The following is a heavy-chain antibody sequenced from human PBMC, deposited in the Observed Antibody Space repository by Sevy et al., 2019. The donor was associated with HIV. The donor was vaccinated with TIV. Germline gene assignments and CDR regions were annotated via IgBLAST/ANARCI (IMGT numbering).Heavy chain of an antibody. D-gene: IGHD2-2*01. Sequence: GGSLRLSCTASGFTFSVYSMTWVRQAPGKGLDWVATLCFGGGTINYADSVMGRFTISRDNSKNTLYLQMDSLRVDDTALYYCVREGCSRPHDYWGQGTLVTVSS. CDR3: VREGCSRPHDY. CDR2: LCFGGGTI. CDR1: GFTFSVYS. V-gene: IGHV3-23*01. J-gene: IGHJ4*02.